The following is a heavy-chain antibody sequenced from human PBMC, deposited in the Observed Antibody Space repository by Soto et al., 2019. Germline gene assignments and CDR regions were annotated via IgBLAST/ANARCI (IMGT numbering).Heavy chain of an antibody. CDR3: ARDHLYMVRGLLINIVY. CDR2: ISAYNGNT. Sequence: ASVKVSCKASGYTFTSYGISWVRQAPGQGLEWMGWISAYNGNTNYAQKLQGRVTMTTDTSTSTAYMELRSLRSDDTAVYYCARDHLYMVRGLLINIVYWGPGTLVTVSS. D-gene: IGHD3-10*01. J-gene: IGHJ4*02. V-gene: IGHV1-18*04. CDR1: GYTFTSYG.